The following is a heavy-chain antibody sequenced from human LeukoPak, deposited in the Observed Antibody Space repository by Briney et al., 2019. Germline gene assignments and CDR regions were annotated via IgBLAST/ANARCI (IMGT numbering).Heavy chain of an antibody. D-gene: IGHD6-13*01. CDR1: GGSFSGYY. Sequence: PSETLSLTCAVYGGSFSGYYWSWIRQPPGKGLEWIGEINHSGSTNYNPSLKSRVTISVDTSKNQFSLKLSSMTAADTAVYYCAISTIAAVNPRWFDPWGQGTLVTVSS. CDR2: INHSGST. J-gene: IGHJ5*02. V-gene: IGHV4-34*01. CDR3: AISTIAAVNPRWFDP.